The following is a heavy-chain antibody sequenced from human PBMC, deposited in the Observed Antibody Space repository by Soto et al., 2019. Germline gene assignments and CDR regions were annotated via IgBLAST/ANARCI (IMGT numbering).Heavy chain of an antibody. CDR2: INPSGGST. Sequence: ASVKVSCKASGYTFTSYYMHWVRQAPGQGLEWMGIINPSGGSTSYAQKFQGRVTMTRDTSTSTVYMELSSLRSEDTAVYYCARAQGIQLWSPRLDYWGQGTLVTVSS. V-gene: IGHV1-46*01. D-gene: IGHD5-18*01. J-gene: IGHJ4*02. CDR1: GYTFTSYY. CDR3: ARAQGIQLWSPRLDY.